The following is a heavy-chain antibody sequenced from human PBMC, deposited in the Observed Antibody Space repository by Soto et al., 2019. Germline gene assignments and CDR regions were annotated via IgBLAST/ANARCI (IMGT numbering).Heavy chain of an antibody. CDR3: ARVTRGSYSAFDI. V-gene: IGHV3-30-3*01. Sequence: PGGSLRLSCAAAGFTFSSYAMHWVRQAPGKGLEWVAVISYDGSNKYYADSVKGRFTISRDNSKNTLYLQMNSLRAEDTAVYYCARVTRGSYSAFDIWGQGTMVTVSS. D-gene: IGHD1-26*01. J-gene: IGHJ3*02. CDR1: GFTFSSYA. CDR2: ISYDGSNK.